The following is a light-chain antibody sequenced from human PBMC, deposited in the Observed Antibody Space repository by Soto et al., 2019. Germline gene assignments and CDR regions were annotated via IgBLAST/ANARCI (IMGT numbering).Light chain of an antibody. CDR3: QHYGYSQWT. V-gene: IGKV3-20*01. CDR1: QSVSSH. J-gene: IGKJ1*01. Sequence: EIVLTQSPATLSLSAGERATLSCRASQSVSSHLAWYQQKPGQAPRLLIYDASNRATGIPDRFSGSGSGTEFTLTITRLEPEDSAVYFCQHYGYSQWTFGQGTKVDIK. CDR2: DAS.